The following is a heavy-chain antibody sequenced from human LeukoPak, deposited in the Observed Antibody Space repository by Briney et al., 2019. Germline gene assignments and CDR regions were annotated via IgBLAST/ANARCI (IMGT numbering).Heavy chain of an antibody. D-gene: IGHD3-16*01. CDR2: ISWTSGSI. J-gene: IGHJ4*02. CDR3: AKAQGEYYFDY. V-gene: IGHV3-9*02. Sequence: GGSLRLSCAASGFTSDAYAMPWVRQAPGPGLEWVSGISWTSGSIGYADSVKGRFTISRDNAKNSLYLQMNSLRAEDTALYYCAKAQGEYYFDYWGQGTLVTVSS. CDR1: GFTSDAYA.